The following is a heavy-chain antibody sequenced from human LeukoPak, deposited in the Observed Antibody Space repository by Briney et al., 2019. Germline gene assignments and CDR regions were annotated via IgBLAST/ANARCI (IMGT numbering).Heavy chain of an antibody. Sequence: GGSLRLSCAASGFTVSSYYMSWVRQAPGKGLERVSVFHSGGSTYYADSVKGRFTISRDNSKNTLYLQMNSLRAEDTAVYYCARARPADLWAVAPWSLSPQ. CDR2: FHSGGST. V-gene: IGHV3-53*01. CDR3: ARARPADL. CDR1: GFTVSSYY. D-gene: IGHD6-25*01. J-gene: IGHJ2*01.